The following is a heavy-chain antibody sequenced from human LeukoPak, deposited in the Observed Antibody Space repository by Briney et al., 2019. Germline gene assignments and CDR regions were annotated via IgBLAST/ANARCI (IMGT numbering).Heavy chain of an antibody. Sequence: SESLSLTYTVSGVSISSYYWSWIRQPPGKGLEWIGYIYYSGSTNYNPSLKSRVTISVDTSKSQFSLKLSSVTAADTAVYYCARLTNMEKDVTPTYYMDVWGKGTTVTVSS. CDR1: GVSISSYY. D-gene: IGHD2-8*01. CDR3: ARLTNMEKDVTPTYYMDV. CDR2: IYYSGST. V-gene: IGHV4-59*01. J-gene: IGHJ6*03.